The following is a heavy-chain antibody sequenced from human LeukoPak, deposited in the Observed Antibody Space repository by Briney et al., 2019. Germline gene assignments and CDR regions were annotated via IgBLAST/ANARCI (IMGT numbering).Heavy chain of an antibody. V-gene: IGHV3-11*01. CDR1: GFTFRHYF. CDR3: ARATYDSSAVDAFDI. Sequence: GGSLRLSCAASGFTFRHYFMSWIRQAPGKGLEWVAYTNTAGNTIYYADSMKGRFTISRDNAKNSLYLQMNTLRAEDTAVYYCARATYDSSAVDAFDIWGQGTMVTVSP. J-gene: IGHJ3*02. CDR2: TNTAGNTI. D-gene: IGHD3-22*01.